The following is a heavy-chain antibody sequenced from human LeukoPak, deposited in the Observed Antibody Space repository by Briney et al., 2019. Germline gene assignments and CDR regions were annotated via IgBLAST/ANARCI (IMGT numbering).Heavy chain of an antibody. D-gene: IGHD3-10*01. Sequence: GGSLRLSCAASGFTFSSYAMSWVRQAPGKGLERVSAISGSGGSTYYADSVKGRFTISRDNSKNTLYLQMNSLRAEDTAVYYCAKGLKYYGSGSYYDWFDPWGQGTLVTVSS. CDR1: GFTFSSYA. CDR2: ISGSGGST. V-gene: IGHV3-23*01. CDR3: AKGLKYYGSGSYYDWFDP. J-gene: IGHJ5*02.